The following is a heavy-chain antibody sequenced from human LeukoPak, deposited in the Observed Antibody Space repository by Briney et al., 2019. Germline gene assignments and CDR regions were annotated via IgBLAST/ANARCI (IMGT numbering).Heavy chain of an antibody. J-gene: IGHJ3*02. V-gene: IGHV1-46*01. Sequence: ASVKVSCKASGYTFTSYYMHWVRQAPGQGLEWMGIINPSGGSTSYAQKFQGRVTMTRDTSTSTVYMELSSLRSEDTAVYYCASQRGPVIYSGSPGAFDIWGQGTMVTVSS. CDR2: INPSGGST. CDR1: GYTFTSYY. D-gene: IGHD1-26*01. CDR3: ASQRGPVIYSGSPGAFDI.